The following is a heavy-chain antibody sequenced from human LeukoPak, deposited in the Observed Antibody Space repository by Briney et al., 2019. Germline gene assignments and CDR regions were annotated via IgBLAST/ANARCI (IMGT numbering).Heavy chain of an antibody. J-gene: IGHJ4*02. CDR2: ISYDGSNK. Sequence: GGSLRLSCAASGFTFSSYAMHWVRQAPGKGLEWVAVISYDGSNKYYADSVKGRFTISRDNSKNTLYLQMNSLRAEDTAVYYCARGGLLGDYFDYWGQGTLVTVSS. CDR1: GFTFSSYA. CDR3: ARGGLLGDYFDY. V-gene: IGHV3-30*04. D-gene: IGHD2-21*01.